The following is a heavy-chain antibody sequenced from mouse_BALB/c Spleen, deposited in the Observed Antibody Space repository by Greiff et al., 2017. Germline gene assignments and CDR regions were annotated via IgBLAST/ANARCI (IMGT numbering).Heavy chain of an antibody. CDR1: GFTFSSFG. J-gene: IGHJ4*01. V-gene: IGHV5-17*02. CDR2: ISSGSSTI. CDR3: ARERAMDY. Sequence: DVQLVESGGGLVQPGGSRKLSCAASGFTFSSFGMHWVRQAPEKGLEWVAYISSGSSTIYYADTVKGRFTISRDNPKNTLFLQMTSLRSEDTAMYYCARERAMDYWGQGTSVTVSS.